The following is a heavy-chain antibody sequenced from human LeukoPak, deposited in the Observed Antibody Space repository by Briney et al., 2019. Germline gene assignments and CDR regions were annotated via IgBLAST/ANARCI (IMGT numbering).Heavy chain of an antibody. CDR1: GYTLTELS. CDR3: AREPSDTAMVYPDY. V-gene: IGHV1-2*02. D-gene: IGHD5-18*01. Sequence: ASVKVSCKVSGYTLTELSMHWVRQAPGQGLEWMGWINPNSGGTNYAQKFQGRVTMTRDTSISTAYMELNRLRSDDTAVYYCAREPSDTAMVYPDYWGQGTLVTVSS. J-gene: IGHJ4*02. CDR2: INPNSGGT.